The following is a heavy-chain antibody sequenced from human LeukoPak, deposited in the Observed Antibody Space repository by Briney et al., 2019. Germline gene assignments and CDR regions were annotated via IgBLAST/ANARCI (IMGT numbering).Heavy chain of an antibody. CDR3: AKDGGFGELGDAFEI. CDR1: GFTFDDYA. Sequence: GGSLRLSCAASGFTFDDYAMHWVRQAPGKGLEWVSGISWNSGSIGYADSVKGRFTISRDNAENSLYLQMSSLRAEGTALYYCAKDGGFGELGDAFEIWGQGTMVTVSS. V-gene: IGHV3-9*01. D-gene: IGHD3-10*01. CDR2: ISWNSGSI. J-gene: IGHJ3*02.